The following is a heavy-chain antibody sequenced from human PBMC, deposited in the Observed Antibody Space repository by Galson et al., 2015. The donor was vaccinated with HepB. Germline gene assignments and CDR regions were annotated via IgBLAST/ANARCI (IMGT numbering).Heavy chain of an antibody. CDR1: GFTFSSYG. CDR2: ISYDGSNK. Sequence: SLRLSCAASGFTFSSYGMHWVRQAPGKGLEWVAVISYDGSNKYYADSVKGRFTISRDNSKNTLYLQMNSLRAEDTAVYYCAKAGGDSSGWPFYFDYWGQGTLVTVSS. D-gene: IGHD6-19*01. CDR3: AKAGGDSSGWPFYFDY. J-gene: IGHJ4*02. V-gene: IGHV3-30*18.